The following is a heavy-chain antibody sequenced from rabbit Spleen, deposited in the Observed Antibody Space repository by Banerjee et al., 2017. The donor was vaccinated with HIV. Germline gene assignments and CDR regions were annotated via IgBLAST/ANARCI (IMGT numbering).Heavy chain of an antibody. D-gene: IGHD6-1*01. CDR3: ARGRAYADAGYPFTL. CDR1: GFTISSSYW. V-gene: IGHV1S45*01. CDR2: IYDGSSGST. Sequence: QEQLEESWGDLVKPEGSLTLSCTASGFTISSSYWMCWVRQAPGKGLEWIACIYDGSSGSTYYASWANGGFTISNTSSTKVTLEMTSLTAADTTTYFCARGRAYADAGYPFTLWGPGTLVTVS. J-gene: IGHJ4*01.